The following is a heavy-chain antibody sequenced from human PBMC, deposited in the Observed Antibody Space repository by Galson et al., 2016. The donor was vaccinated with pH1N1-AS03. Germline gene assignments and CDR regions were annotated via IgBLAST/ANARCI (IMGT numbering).Heavy chain of an antibody. CDR2: ISANDDST. CDR1: EFTFSNYA. CDR3: AKDRPVYSYYSGLDV. Sequence: SLRLSCAASEFTFSNYAMSWVRQAPGKGLEWVSAISANDDSTFYVDPVEGRFTISRDNSKNTLYLQMNSLRAEDTAVYYCAKDRPVYSYYSGLDVWGQGTTVTVSS. V-gene: IGHV3-23*01. J-gene: IGHJ6*02.